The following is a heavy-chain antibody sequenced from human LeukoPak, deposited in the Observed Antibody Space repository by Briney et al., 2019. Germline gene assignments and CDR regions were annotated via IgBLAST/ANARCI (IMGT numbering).Heavy chain of an antibody. V-gene: IGHV3-23*01. D-gene: IGHD5-24*01. CDR1: GFTFSVAA. Sequence: GGSLRLSCAASGFTFSVAAMTWVRQAPGKGLEWVSLIGASGESTYYADSVKGRFTISRDNSKNTLSLQMNSLRVEDTAMCFCAKDIQLSTWGLGTMVTVSS. CDR2: IGASGEST. CDR3: AKDIQLST. J-gene: IGHJ3*01.